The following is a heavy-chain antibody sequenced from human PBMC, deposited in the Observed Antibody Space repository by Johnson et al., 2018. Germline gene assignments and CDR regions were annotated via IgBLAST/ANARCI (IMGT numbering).Heavy chain of an antibody. D-gene: IGHD1-14*01. V-gene: IGHV3-7*01. CDR2: IKQDGSEN. CDR1: GFSFSTYW. Sequence: VQLQESGGGLVQPGGSMSLSCAASGFSFSTYWMPWVRQAPGEGLEWVAHIKQDGSENDYVDSVKGRFTISRDNAKNSLYLQMNSRRVEDTAGYYCARGGQHPLTRYYYNGMDVWGQGTTVTVS. CDR3: ARGGQHPLTRYYYNGMDV. J-gene: IGHJ6*02.